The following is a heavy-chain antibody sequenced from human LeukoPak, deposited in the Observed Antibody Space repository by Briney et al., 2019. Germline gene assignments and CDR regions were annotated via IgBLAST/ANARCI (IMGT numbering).Heavy chain of an antibody. Sequence: SETLSLTCTVSGGSISSYYWSWIRQPAGKGLEWMGRIYTSGSTNYNPSLKSRVTMSVDTSKNQFSLKLSSVTAADTAVYYCAREGYYDSSGYPDYWGQGTLVTVSS. CDR1: GGSISSYY. CDR2: IYTSGST. J-gene: IGHJ4*02. V-gene: IGHV4-4*07. CDR3: AREGYYDSSGYPDY. D-gene: IGHD3-22*01.